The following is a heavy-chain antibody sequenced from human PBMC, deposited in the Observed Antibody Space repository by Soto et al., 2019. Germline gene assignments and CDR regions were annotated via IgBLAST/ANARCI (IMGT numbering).Heavy chain of an antibody. J-gene: IGHJ3*02. V-gene: IGHV3-30*18. CDR1: GFTFSSYG. CDR3: AKESHYDSSNFHVSAFDN. Sequence: GGSLRLSCAASGFTFSSYGMHWVRQAPGKGLEWVAVISYDGSNKYYADSVKGRFTISRDNSKNTLYLQMNSLRAEDTAVYYCAKESHYDSSNFHVSAFDNWGQGTMVTVSS. CDR2: ISYDGSNK. D-gene: IGHD3-22*01.